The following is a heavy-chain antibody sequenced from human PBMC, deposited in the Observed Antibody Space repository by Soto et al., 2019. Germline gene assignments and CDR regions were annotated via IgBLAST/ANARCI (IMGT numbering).Heavy chain of an antibody. J-gene: IGHJ4*02. Sequence: SQTLSLTCAISGDSVSSNDATWDWIRQSPSRGLEWLGRTYYRSKWYIDYAVSVKSRITVNPDPSKNQLSLQLNSVTPDDTAVYYCCSGRNSGSSYTPFDYWGQRTLVTVSS. CDR2: TYYRSKWYI. CDR1: GDSVSSNDAT. D-gene: IGHD1-26*01. CDR3: CSGRNSGSSYTPFDY. V-gene: IGHV6-1*01.